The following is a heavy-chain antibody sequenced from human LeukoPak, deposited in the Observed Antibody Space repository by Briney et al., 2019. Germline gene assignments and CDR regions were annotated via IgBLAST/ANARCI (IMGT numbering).Heavy chain of an antibody. Sequence: PSETLSLTCTVSGGSIRSSSYYWSWIRQPPGKGLEWIGEINHSGSTNYNPSLKSRVTISVDTSKNQFSLKLSSVTAADTAVYYCARWKVRRLKTTVTTLYYYGMDVWGQGTTVTVSS. CDR2: INHSGST. D-gene: IGHD4-17*01. CDR3: ARWKVRRLKTTVTTLYYYGMDV. CDR1: GGSIRSSSYY. J-gene: IGHJ6*02. V-gene: IGHV4-39*07.